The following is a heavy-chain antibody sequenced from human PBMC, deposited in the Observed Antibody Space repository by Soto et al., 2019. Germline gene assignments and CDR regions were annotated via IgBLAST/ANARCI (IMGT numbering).Heavy chain of an antibody. CDR2: IYYTGST. Sequence: SETLSLTCTVSGDSIRNSYWSWIRQPPGRRLEWIGYIYYTGSTIYNPSLESRVTMSVDTSKNQFSLKVNSVNAADTAVYYCAKYRRTEAEGYTLDYWGRGTLVTVSS. D-gene: IGHD6-13*01. CDR3: AKYRRTEAEGYTLDY. CDR1: GDSIRNSY. V-gene: IGHV4-59*01. J-gene: IGHJ4*02.